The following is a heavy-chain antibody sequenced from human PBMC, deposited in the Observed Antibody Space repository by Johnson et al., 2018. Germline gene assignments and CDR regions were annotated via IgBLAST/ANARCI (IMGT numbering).Heavy chain of an antibody. Sequence: VQLQESGGGLVQPGRSLGLSCAASGFTFDDYAMHWVRQAPGKGLEWVSGISWSRGRIGYADSVKGRFTVSRDNAKHSPSLHMNSLRAEGTALCYWAKSGYYESGGGYFQHWGQGTLVTVSS. V-gene: IGHV3-9*01. CDR2: ISWSRGRI. CDR3: AKSGYYESGGGYFQH. CDR1: GFTFDDYA. J-gene: IGHJ1*01. D-gene: IGHD3-22*01.